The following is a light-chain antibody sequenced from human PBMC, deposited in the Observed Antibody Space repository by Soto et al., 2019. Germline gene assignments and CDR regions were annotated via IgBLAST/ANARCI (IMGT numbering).Light chain of an antibody. CDR2: KTS. Sequence: DIQMTQSPSTLSASVGDRVTISCRASQSVSFFLAWYQQKPGKAPKLLIYKTSTLESGVPSRFSGSGSGTEFTLTISSLQPDDFATYYCQQYNAYLATFGQGTKVEIK. V-gene: IGKV1-5*03. J-gene: IGKJ1*01. CDR1: QSVSFF. CDR3: QQYNAYLAT.